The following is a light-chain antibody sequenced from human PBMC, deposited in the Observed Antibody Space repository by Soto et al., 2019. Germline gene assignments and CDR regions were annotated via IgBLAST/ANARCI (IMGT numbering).Light chain of an antibody. J-gene: IGLJ7*01. Sequence: QSALTQPASVSGSPGPSITISCTGTSSDVGSHNLVSWYQQHPGHAPKLMIYEVSKRPLGVSARFSASKSGNTASLTVSGLQAEDEADYYCCSYGGSRAVFGGGTQLTV. CDR2: EVS. CDR1: SSDVGSHNL. CDR3: CSYGGSRAV. V-gene: IGLV2-23*02.